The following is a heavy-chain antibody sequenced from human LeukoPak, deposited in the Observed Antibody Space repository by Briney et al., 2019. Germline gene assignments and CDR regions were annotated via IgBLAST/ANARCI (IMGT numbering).Heavy chain of an antibody. CDR3: ARDFLSYDGSENHFEDTFDI. J-gene: IGHJ3*02. V-gene: IGHV1-18*01. CDR2: IGAFNGNA. D-gene: IGHD3-22*01. CDR1: GYSFNSYG. Sequence: ASVKVSCKASGYSFNSYGICWVRQAPGQGLEWLGWIGAFNGNANYAQNLQGRVTMTADTSTTTAYMELRSLSSDDTAVYYCARDFLSYDGSENHFEDTFDIWGQGTMVTVSS.